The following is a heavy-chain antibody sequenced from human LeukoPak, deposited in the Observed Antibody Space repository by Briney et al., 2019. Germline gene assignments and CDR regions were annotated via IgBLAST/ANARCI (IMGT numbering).Heavy chain of an antibody. CDR2: TKKDGSEK. CDR3: VRVDSSGYYYELSFDY. CDR1: GFTFSSYW. J-gene: IGHJ4*02. Sequence: PGGSLRLSCAASGFTFSSYWMSWVRQAPGKGLEWVANTKKDGSEKEYVDSVKGRFTISRDNAKNSLYLQMNSLRVEDTAVYYCVRVDSSGYYYELSFDYWGQGTPVTVSS. V-gene: IGHV3-7*01. D-gene: IGHD3-22*01.